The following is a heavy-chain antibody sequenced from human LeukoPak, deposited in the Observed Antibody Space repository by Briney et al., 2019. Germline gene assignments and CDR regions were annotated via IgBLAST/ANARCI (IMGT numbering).Heavy chain of an antibody. CDR3: ARPPQRYSSSWYPLGY. CDR2: IIPIFGTA. V-gene: IGHV1-69*05. D-gene: IGHD6-13*01. CDR1: GGTFSSYA. Sequence: ASVKVSCKASGGTFSSYAISWVRQAPGQGLEWMGGIIPIFGTANYAQKFQGRVTITTDESTSTAYMELSSLRSEDTVVYYCARPPQRYSSSWYPLGYWGQGTLVTVSS. J-gene: IGHJ4*02.